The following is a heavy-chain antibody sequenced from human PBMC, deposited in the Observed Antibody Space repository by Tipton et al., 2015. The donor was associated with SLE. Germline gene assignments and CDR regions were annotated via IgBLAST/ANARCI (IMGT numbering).Heavy chain of an antibody. CDR1: GGSFSGYY. D-gene: IGHD1-26*01. V-gene: IGHV4-34*01. CDR2: INHSGST. J-gene: IGHJ4*02. CDR3: ARGGGWELWYFDY. Sequence: LRLSCAVYGGSFSGYYWSWIRQPPGKGLEWIGEINHSGSTNYNPSLKSRVTISVDTSTNQFSLKLSSVTAADTAVYYCARGGGWELWYFDYWGQGTLVTVSS.